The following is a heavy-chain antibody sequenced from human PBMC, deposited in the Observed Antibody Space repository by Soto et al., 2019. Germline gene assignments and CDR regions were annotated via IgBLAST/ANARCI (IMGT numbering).Heavy chain of an antibody. CDR3: AREAAAGTPY. CDR1: GGSISSYY. J-gene: IGHJ4*02. D-gene: IGHD6-13*01. Sequence: SETLSLTCTVSGGSISSYYWSWIRQPPGKGLEWIGYIYYSGSTNYNPSLKSRVTISVDTSKNQFSLKLSSVTAADTAVYYCAREAAAGTPYWGQGPLVTVSS. V-gene: IGHV4-59*01. CDR2: IYYSGST.